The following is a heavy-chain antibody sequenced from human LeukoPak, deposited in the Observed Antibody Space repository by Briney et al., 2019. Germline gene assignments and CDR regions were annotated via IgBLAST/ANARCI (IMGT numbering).Heavy chain of an antibody. V-gene: IGHV4-59*01. Sequence: KPSVTLSLTCTVSGFSISSYYWSWLRQPPGKGLEWIGYIYYSGSTNYNPSLKSRVTISVDTSKNQSSLKLSSVTAADTAVYYCARGNEIRADYYYYMDVWGKGTTVTVSS. D-gene: IGHD1-1*01. J-gene: IGHJ6*03. CDR2: IYYSGST. CDR3: ARGNEIRADYYYYMDV. CDR1: GFSISSYY.